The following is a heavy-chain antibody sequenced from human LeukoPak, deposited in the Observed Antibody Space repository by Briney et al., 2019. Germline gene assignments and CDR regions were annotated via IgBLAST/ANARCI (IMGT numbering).Heavy chain of an antibody. D-gene: IGHD3-10*01. CDR3: VRGGYYYGPGD. CDR2: TYTSGSF. J-gene: IGHJ4*02. V-gene: IGHV4-4*07. Sequence: SETLSLTCTGSGGSISSYYWSWIRQPAGKGLEWIGRTYTSGSFNYNPSLKSRAAMSVDTSKNQFSLKLNSVTAADTAVYYCVRGGYYYGPGDWGQGTLVTVSS. CDR1: GGSISSYY.